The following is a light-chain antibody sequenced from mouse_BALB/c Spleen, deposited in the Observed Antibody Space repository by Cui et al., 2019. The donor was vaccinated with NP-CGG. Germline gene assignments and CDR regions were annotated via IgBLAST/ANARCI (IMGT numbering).Light chain of an antibody. CDR1: TGAVTTSNY. Sequence: QAVVTQEFALTKSPGETVPLTCRSSTGAVTTSNYANWVQEKPDHLFSGLIGGTNNRAPGVPARFSGSLIGDKAALTITGAQTEDEAIYFCALWYSNHWVFGGGTKLTVL. CDR3: ALWYSNHWV. J-gene: IGLJ1*01. V-gene: IGLV1*01. CDR2: GTN.